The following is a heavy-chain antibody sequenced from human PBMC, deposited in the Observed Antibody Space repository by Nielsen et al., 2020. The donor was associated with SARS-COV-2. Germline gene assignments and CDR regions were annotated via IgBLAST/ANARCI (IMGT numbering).Heavy chain of an antibody. J-gene: IGHJ5*02. CDR3: AREKEAYYYGSGPNNWFDP. V-gene: IGHV6-1*01. CDR1: GDSVSSNSAA. CDR2: TYYRSKWYN. Sequence: SQTLSLTCAISGDSVSSNSAAWNWIRQSPSRGLEWLGRTYYRSKWYNDYAVSVKSRITINPDTSKNQFSLQLNSVTPEDTAVYYCAREKEAYYYGSGPNNWFDPWGQGTLVTVSS. D-gene: IGHD3-10*01.